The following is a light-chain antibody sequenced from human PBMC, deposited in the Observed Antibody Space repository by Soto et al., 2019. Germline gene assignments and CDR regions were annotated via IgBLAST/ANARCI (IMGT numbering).Light chain of an antibody. V-gene: IGLV2-14*01. J-gene: IGLJ2*01. Sequence: QSVLTQPASVSGSPGQSITISCTGTSSDVGGYNYVSWYQQHPGKAPKLMIYDVSNRPSGVSNRFSGSKSGNTASLTISGLQAEDEADYYCSSYTSSSTLRVFGGGTQLTLL. CDR1: SSDVGGYNY. CDR2: DVS. CDR3: SSYTSSSTLRV.